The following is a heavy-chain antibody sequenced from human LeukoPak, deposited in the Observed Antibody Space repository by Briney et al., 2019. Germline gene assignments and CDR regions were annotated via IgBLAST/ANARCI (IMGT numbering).Heavy chain of an antibody. CDR2: ITGSGGNT. V-gene: IGHV3-23*01. CDR1: GFTFSNYA. J-gene: IGHJ4*02. Sequence: GGSLRLSCAASGFTFSNYAMSWVRQAPGKGLEWVSAITGSGGNTYYADSVKGRFTISRDNSKNTVFLQMNSLRAEDTAVYYCARGGTARYDFWSGYYPRFDYWGQGTLVTVSS. CDR3: ARGGTARYDFWSGYYPRFDY. D-gene: IGHD3-3*01.